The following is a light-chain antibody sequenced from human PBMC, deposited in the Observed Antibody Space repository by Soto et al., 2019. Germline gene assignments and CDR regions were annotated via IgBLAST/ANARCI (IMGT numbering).Light chain of an antibody. V-gene: IGLV1-47*01. CDR2: RNN. CDR3: TSWDDSLYHVV. J-gene: IGLJ2*01. CDR1: RSNIGSNY. Sequence: QSVLTQPPSASGTPGQRVTFSCSGGRSNIGSNYVFWYQQFPGTAPKLLIYRNNQRPSGVPDRFSGSKSGTSASLAISGLRSEDEADYYCTSWDDSLYHVVFGGGPKLTVL.